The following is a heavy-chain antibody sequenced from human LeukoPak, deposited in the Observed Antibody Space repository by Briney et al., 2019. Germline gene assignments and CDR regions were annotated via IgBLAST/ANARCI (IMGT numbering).Heavy chain of an antibody. V-gene: IGHV3-66*01. D-gene: IGHD3-16*01. CDR2: IYSGGST. J-gene: IGHJ4*02. CDR1: GFTFSSYS. CDR3: ARDAGGLADY. Sequence: GGSLRLSCAASGFTFSSYSMDWVRQAPGKGLEWVSVIYSGGSTYYADSVKGRFTISRDNSKNTLYLQMNSLRAEDTAVYYCARDAGGLADYWGQGTLVTVSS.